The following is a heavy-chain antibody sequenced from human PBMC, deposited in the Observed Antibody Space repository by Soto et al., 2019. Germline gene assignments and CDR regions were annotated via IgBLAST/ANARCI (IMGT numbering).Heavy chain of an antibody. J-gene: IGHJ4*02. CDR1: GFTFSSYT. CDR3: ARDRLITVAGTSIDY. V-gene: IGHV3-21*01. D-gene: IGHD6-19*01. CDR2: ISSSSSYI. Sequence: GSLRLSCAASGFTFSSYTMHWVRQAPGKGLEWVSSISSSSSYIYYADSMKGRFTISRDNAKNSLFLQMNSLRAEDTAVYYCARDRLITVAGTSIDYWGQGTLVTVSS.